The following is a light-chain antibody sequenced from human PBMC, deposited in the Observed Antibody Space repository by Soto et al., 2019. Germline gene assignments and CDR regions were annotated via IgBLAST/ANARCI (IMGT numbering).Light chain of an antibody. CDR2: VNSDGSH. V-gene: IGLV4-69*01. J-gene: IGLJ3*02. Sequence: QAVVTQSPSASASLGASVKLTCTLSSGHSSYAIAWHQQQPEKGPRYLMKVNSDGSHKKGDGIPDRFSGSSSGAERYLTISSLQSEDEADYYCQTWGAGIRVFGGGTKVTVL. CDR1: SGHSSYA. CDR3: QTWGAGIRV.